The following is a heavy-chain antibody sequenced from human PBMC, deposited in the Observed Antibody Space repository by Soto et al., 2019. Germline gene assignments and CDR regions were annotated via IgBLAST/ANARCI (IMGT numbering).Heavy chain of an antibody. CDR1: GYTFTGYY. CDR3: AGGAGCSTTVDC. Sequence: ASVQVSCTASGYTFTGYYMHWVRQAPGQGLEWVGWINPNSGGTNYAQKFQGRVTVTSDTSISATYMDLTRLRYDDTAVYYGAGGAGCSTTVDCWG. CDR2: INPNSGGT. V-gene: IGHV1-2*02. D-gene: IGHD2-2*01. J-gene: IGHJ4*01.